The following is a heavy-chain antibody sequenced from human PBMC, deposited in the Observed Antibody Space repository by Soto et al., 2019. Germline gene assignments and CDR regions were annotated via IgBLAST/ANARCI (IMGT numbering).Heavy chain of an antibody. D-gene: IGHD5-12*01. CDR1: GFTFISYT. J-gene: IGHJ4*02. CDR2: TSYDGREN. CDR3: TRDSVRYGGYEDKYDY. Sequence: QVQLVESGGGVVQPGRSLRLSCAASGFTFISYTMHWVRQAPGKGLEWVAETSYDGRENFYADSVKGRFTISRDNSQNTLYLRMNSLRGEDTAVYYCTRDSVRYGGYEDKYDYWGQGTLVTVSS. V-gene: IGHV3-30-3*01.